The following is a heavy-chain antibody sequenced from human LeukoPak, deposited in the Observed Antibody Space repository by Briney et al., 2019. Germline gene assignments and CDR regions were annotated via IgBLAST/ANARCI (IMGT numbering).Heavy chain of an antibody. D-gene: IGHD6-6*01. Sequence: SETLSLTCAVYGGSFSGYYWSWIRQPPGKGLEWIGEINHSGSTYYNPSLKSRVTISVDTSKNQFSLKLSSVTAADTAVYYCARGRRWQLVRWFDPWGQGTLVTVSS. J-gene: IGHJ5*02. CDR1: GGSFSGYY. V-gene: IGHV4-34*01. CDR3: ARGRRWQLVRWFDP. CDR2: INHSGST.